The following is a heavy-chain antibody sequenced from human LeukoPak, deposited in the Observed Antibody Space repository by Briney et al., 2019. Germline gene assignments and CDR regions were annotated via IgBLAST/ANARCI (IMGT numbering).Heavy chain of an antibody. D-gene: IGHD3-9*01. J-gene: IGHJ6*03. CDR2: INSDGSST. CDR1: GFTFSSYG. CDR3: AKDSRGPYDILTGSYYYMDV. V-gene: IGHV3-74*01. Sequence: GGSLRLSCAASGFTFSSYGMSWVRQAPGKGLVWVSRINSDGSSTSYADSVKGRFTISRDNSKNTLYLQMNSLRPEDTAMYYCAKDSRGPYDILTGSYYYMDVWGKGTTVTISS.